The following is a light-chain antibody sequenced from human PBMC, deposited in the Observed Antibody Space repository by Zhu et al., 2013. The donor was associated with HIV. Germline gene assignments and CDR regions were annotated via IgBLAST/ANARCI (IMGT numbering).Light chain of an antibody. CDR2: EVT. CDR1: SSDVGDYNF. V-gene: IGLV2-8*01. CDR3: SSYAGSYTLV. Sequence: QSALTQPASVSGSPGQSITISCTGSSSDVGDYNFVSWYQQHPGKAPKLMIYEVTKRPSGVPDRFSGSKSGNTASLTVSGLQAEDEADYYCSSYAGSYTLVFGGGTKLTVL. J-gene: IGLJ2*01.